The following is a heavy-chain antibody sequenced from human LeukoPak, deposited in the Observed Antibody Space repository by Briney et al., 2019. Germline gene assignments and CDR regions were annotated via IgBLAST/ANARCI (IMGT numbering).Heavy chain of an antibody. CDR3: ARSPEVAGTGYFDY. J-gene: IGHJ4*02. D-gene: IGHD6-19*01. V-gene: IGHV3-21*01. Sequence: GGSLRLSCAASGFTFSSYSMNWVRQAPGKGLEWVSSISSSSSYIYYADSVKGRLTISRDNAKNSLYLQMNSLRAEDTAVYYCARSPEVAGTGYFDYWGQGTLVTVSS. CDR1: GFTFSSYS. CDR2: ISSSSSYI.